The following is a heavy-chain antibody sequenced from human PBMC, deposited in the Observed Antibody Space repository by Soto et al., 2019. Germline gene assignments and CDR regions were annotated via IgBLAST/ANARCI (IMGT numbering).Heavy chain of an antibody. D-gene: IGHD2-21*02. CDR3: ATSITALIAFDI. CDR1: GFTVSSSY. CDR2: IYIGDST. Sequence: PGGSLRLSCAASGFTVSSSYLSWVRQSPGKGLEWVSIIYIGDSTYYADSVKGRFTLSRDNSKNTLYLQMDSLRPEDTAVYFCATSITALIAFDIWGLGTMVTVTS. V-gene: IGHV3-53*01. J-gene: IGHJ3*02.